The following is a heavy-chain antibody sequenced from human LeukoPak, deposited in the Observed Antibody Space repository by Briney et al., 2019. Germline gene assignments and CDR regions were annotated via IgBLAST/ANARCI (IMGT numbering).Heavy chain of an antibody. Sequence: RASVKVSCKASGYTFTGYYLHWVRQAPGQGLEWMGWINPNSGGTNYAQKFQGRVTMTRDTSISTAYMELSRLRSDDTAVYYCARVNRKAAARGGWFDPWGQGTLVTVSS. J-gene: IGHJ5*02. CDR2: INPNSGGT. CDR3: ARVNRKAAARGGWFDP. V-gene: IGHV1-2*02. CDR1: GYTFTGYY. D-gene: IGHD6-13*01.